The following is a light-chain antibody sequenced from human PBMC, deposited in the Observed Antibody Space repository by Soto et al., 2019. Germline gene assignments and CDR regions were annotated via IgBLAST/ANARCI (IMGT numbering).Light chain of an antibody. J-gene: IGKJ5*01. Sequence: DIQLTQSRSFLSASVGDRFTITGRASQGIRNYLAWYQQKPGRAPKLLIYIASTLQSGVPSRFSGSYSGTEFTLTITSLQPEDFATYYCQQVNSYPITFGQGTRREIK. CDR1: QGIRNY. CDR2: IAS. CDR3: QQVNSYPIT. V-gene: IGKV1-9*01.